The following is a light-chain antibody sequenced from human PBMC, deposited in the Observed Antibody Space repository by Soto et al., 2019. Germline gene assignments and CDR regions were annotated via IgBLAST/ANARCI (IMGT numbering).Light chain of an antibody. CDR1: QSISGS. V-gene: IGKV1-5*01. CDR2: DVS. Sequence: DIQMTQSPSSLSALVGDRVTITCRASQSISGSLNWYQQRPGKAPKLLIYDVSSLQSGVPSRFSGSGSGTEFTLTISSLQPDDFATYYCQHYKMYSPWTFGQGTKVDIK. CDR3: QHYKMYSPWT. J-gene: IGKJ1*01.